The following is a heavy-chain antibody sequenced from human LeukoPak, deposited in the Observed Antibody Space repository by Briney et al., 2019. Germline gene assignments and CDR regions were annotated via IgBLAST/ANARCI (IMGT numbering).Heavy chain of an antibody. CDR1: GGPFKSYG. CDR2: SIPLFGAT. Sequence: SVKVSCKSSGGPFKSYGISWVRQAPGQGLEWMGRSIPLFGATNYAQKFLGRVTITADESRTTVYMELSSLRSEDTAVYYCARDLTPITMVRGVMSYYYYGMDVWGQGTTVTVSS. D-gene: IGHD3-10*01. CDR3: ARDLTPITMVRGVMSYYYYGMDV. V-gene: IGHV1-69*15. J-gene: IGHJ6*02.